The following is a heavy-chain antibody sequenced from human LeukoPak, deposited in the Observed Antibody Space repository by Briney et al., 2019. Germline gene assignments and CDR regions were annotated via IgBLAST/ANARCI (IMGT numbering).Heavy chain of an antibody. CDR2: INPKSGAT. CDR1: GSTLTDYY. CDR3: ARDRHGTSSLFFYYYAMDV. J-gene: IGHJ6*02. D-gene: IGHD6-6*01. Sequence: ASMKVSCKASGSTLTDYYLHWVRQAPGQGLEWMGWINPKSGATMYAQKFKGRVTMTRDTSISTANMELNRLRSDDTAVYYCARDRHGTSSLFFYYYAMDVWGQGTTVTVSS. V-gene: IGHV1-2*02.